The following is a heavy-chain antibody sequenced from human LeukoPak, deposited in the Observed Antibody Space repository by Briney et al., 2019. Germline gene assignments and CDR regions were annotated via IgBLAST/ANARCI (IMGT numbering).Heavy chain of an antibody. CDR3: ARRALGDSYYYQMDV. Sequence: GESLKISCKASGYTFTSYGIAWVRQMPGKGLEWMGIIYPGDSDTRYSPSFQGQVTFSADKSISTAYVQWSSLKASDTAMYYCARRALGDSYYYQMDVWGKGTTVTVSS. CDR2: IYPGDSDT. CDR1: GYTFTSYG. J-gene: IGHJ6*03. D-gene: IGHD3-16*01. V-gene: IGHV5-51*01.